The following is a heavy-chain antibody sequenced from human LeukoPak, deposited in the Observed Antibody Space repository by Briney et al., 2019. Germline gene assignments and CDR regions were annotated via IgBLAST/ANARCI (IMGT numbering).Heavy chain of an antibody. V-gene: IGHV1-46*01. CDR3: ARDLPSTRVVGATPIFDY. CDR2: INPSGGST. Sequence: ASVKVSCKASGYTFTSYYMHWERQAPGQGLEWMGIINPSGGSTSYAQKFQGRVTMTRDTSTSTVYMELSSLRSEDTAVYYCARDLPSTRVVGATPIFDYWGQGTLVTVSS. CDR1: GYTFTSYY. J-gene: IGHJ4*02. D-gene: IGHD1-26*01.